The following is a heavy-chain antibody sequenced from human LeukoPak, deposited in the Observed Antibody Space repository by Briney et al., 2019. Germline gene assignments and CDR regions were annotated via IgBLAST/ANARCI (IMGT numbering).Heavy chain of an antibody. J-gene: IGHJ4*02. CDR3: ARDPFDDATLDF. CDR2: INPNNGGT. Sequence: GASVKVSCKVSGYTLTELSMHWVRQAPGKGLEWVGWINPNNGGTNYAQKFQGRVTMTVDTSISTAYMELRRLESQDTSVYYCARDPFDDATLDFWGQGSLVTVSS. CDR1: GYTLTELS. V-gene: IGHV1-2*02. D-gene: IGHD1-1*01.